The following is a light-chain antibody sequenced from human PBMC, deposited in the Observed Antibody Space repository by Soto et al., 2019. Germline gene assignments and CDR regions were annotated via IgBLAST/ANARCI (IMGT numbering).Light chain of an antibody. CDR3: QQYGSSPLIT. CDR1: QRLSASD. V-gene: IGKV3-20*01. Sequence: IVLTHSPGTLSFSPGQRSTIYFSSIQRLSASDIAWYQQKPGQAPKFLIYGVSSRATGIPDRFSGSGSGTDFTLTISRLEPEDFAVYHCQQYGSSPLITFGQGTRLEIK. CDR2: GVS. J-gene: IGKJ5*01.